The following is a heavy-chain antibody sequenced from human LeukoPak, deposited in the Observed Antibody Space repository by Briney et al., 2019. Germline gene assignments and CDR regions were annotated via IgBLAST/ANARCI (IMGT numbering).Heavy chain of an antibody. V-gene: IGHV3-66*01. J-gene: IGHJ6*02. Sequence: GGSLRLSCAASGFTVSNKYMSWVRQAPGKGLGWVSVIYSGGSTYYADSVKGRFTISRDNSKNTLYLQMNSLKAEDTAVYYCARDAISGSYGMDVWGQGTTVTVSS. CDR3: ARDAISGSYGMDV. D-gene: IGHD3-10*01. CDR1: GFTVSNKY. CDR2: IYSGGST.